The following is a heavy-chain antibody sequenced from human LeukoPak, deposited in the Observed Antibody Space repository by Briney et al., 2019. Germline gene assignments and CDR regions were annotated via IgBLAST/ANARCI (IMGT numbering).Heavy chain of an antibody. CDR2: INQDGSQK. CDR3: VSTGSVLDY. J-gene: IGHJ4*02. Sequence: GGSLRLSCASSGFSFSSYWMTWVRQAPGKGLEWVANINQDGSQKYYVDSVKGRFTISRDNAKNSRHLQMNSLRVEDTAVYYCVSTGSVLDYWGQGTLVTVSS. D-gene: IGHD3-10*01. V-gene: IGHV3-7*01. CDR1: GFSFSSYW.